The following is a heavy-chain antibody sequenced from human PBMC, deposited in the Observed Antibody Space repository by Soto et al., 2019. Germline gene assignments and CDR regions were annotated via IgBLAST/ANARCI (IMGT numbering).Heavy chain of an antibody. V-gene: IGHV4-34*01. Sequence: QVQLQQWGAGLLKPSETLSLTCAVYGGSFSGYYWSWIRQPPGKGLEWIGEINHSGSTNYNPSLKSRVTISVDTYKNQFSLKLSSVTAADPAVYYCARGNRYDFWSGLSNNWFDPWGQGTLVTVSS. CDR3: ARGNRYDFWSGLSNNWFDP. CDR2: INHSGST. J-gene: IGHJ5*02. D-gene: IGHD3-3*01. CDR1: GGSFSGYY.